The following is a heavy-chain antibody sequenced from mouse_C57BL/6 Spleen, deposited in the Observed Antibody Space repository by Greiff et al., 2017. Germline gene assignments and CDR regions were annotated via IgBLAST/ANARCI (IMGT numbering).Heavy chain of an antibody. CDR3: ARSTTVNAMDY. CDR1: GYTFTSYW. V-gene: IGHV1-55*01. J-gene: IGHJ4*01. D-gene: IGHD2-1*01. Sequence: QVQLQQPGAELVKPGASVKMSCKASGYTFTSYWITWVKQRPGQGREWIGDIYPGSGSTNYNEKFKSKATLTVDTSSSTAYMQLSSLTSEDSAVYYCARSTTVNAMDYWGQGTSVTVSS. CDR2: IYPGSGST.